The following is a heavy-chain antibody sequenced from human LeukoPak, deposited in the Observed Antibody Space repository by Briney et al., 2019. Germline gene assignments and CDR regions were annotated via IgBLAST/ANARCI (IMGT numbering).Heavy chain of an antibody. V-gene: IGHV3-7*01. CDR1: GFTFSNFV. CDR3: ARDIGPMTIFLAGLYYDY. D-gene: IGHD3-9*01. Sequence: GGSLRLSCAVSGFTFSNFVMHWVREAPGKGVEWVATIKADGSDKYYVDSVKGRFTISRDNAKNSLFLQMNSLRAEDTAVYYCARDIGPMTIFLAGLYYDYWGQGTLVTVSS. CDR2: IKADGSDK. J-gene: IGHJ4*02.